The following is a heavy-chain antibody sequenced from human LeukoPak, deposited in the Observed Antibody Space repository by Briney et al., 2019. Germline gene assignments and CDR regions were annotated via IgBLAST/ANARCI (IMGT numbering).Heavy chain of an antibody. CDR3: ATGLTTRVDY. CDR1: GFTFSYYY. D-gene: IGHD3/OR15-3a*01. J-gene: IGHJ4*02. CDR2: ISSSSSYT. V-gene: IGHV3-11*03. Sequence: GSLSLSFAASGFTFSYYYMSWIRPAPGKGLEWVSYISSSSSYTNYADSVKGRFTISRDNAKNSLYLQMNSLRAEDTAVYYCATGLTTRVDYWGQGTLVTVSS.